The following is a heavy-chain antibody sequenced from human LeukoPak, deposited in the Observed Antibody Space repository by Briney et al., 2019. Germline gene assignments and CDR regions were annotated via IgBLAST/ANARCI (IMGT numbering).Heavy chain of an antibody. CDR3: AGGTTDSSSFRYYYYYYGMDV. CDR1: GGSISSYY. Sequence: SETLSLTCTVSGGSISSYYWSWIRQPPGKGLEWIGYIYYSGSTNYNPSLKSRVTISVDMSKNQFSLKLSSVTAADTAVYYCAGGTTDSSSFRYYYYYYGMDVWGQGTTVTVSS. J-gene: IGHJ6*02. CDR2: IYYSGST. V-gene: IGHV4-59*01. D-gene: IGHD6-13*01.